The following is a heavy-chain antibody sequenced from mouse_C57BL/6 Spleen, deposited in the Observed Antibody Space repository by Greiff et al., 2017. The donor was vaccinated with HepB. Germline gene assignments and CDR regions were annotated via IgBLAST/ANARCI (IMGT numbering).Heavy chain of an antibody. CDR2: INPSTGGT. CDR3: ARLRYGSSSYYFDY. Sequence: VQLQQSGPELVKPGASVKISCKASGYSFTGYYMNWVKQSPEKSLEWIGEINPSTGGTTYNQKFKAKATLTVDKSSSTAYMQLKSLTSEDSAVYYCARLRYGSSSYYFDYWGQGTTLTVSS. V-gene: IGHV1-42*01. J-gene: IGHJ2*01. CDR1: GYSFTGYY. D-gene: IGHD1-1*01.